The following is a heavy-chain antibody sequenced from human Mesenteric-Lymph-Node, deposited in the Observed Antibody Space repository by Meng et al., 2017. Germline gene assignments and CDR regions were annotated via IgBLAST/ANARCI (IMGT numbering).Heavy chain of an antibody. D-gene: IGHD2-21*02. J-gene: IGHJ6*02. CDR2: IKQDGSEK. CDR3: ARDSWDIVVVTAFYYYYGMDV. V-gene: IGHV3-7*01. CDR1: GFTFSSYW. Sequence: GESLKISCAASGFTFSSYWMSWVRQAPGKGLEWVANIKQDGSEKYYVDSVKGRFTVSRDNAKNSLYLQMNSLRTEDTAVYYCARDSWDIVVVTAFYYYYGMDVWGQGTTVTVSS.